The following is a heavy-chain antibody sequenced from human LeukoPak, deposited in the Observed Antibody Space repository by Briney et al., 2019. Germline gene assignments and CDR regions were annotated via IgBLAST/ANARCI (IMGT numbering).Heavy chain of an antibody. J-gene: IGHJ4*02. Sequence: ASVKVSCKASGYTFSDYYMQWVRQAPGQGLDGMGWINPNSGGTNYAQKFQGRVTMTRDTSINTACMELSRLRSDDTAVYYCARGSYYDSSGYLFDYWGQGTLVTVSS. CDR1: GYTFSDYY. D-gene: IGHD3-22*01. CDR3: ARGSYYDSSGYLFDY. CDR2: INPNSGGT. V-gene: IGHV1-2*02.